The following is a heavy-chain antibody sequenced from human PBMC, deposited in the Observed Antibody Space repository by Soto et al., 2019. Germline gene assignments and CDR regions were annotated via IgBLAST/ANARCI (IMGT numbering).Heavy chain of an antibody. CDR2: IYTSGST. D-gene: IGHD4-17*01. CDR3: ARSSDRNYGDYVAFDI. J-gene: IGHJ3*02. V-gene: IGHV4-4*07. Sequence: PSETLSLTCTVSGGSISSYYWSWIRQPAGKGLEWIGRIYTSGSTNYNPSLKSRVTMSVDTSKNQFSLKLSSVTAADTAVYYCARSSDRNYGDYVAFDIWGQGTMVTVSS. CDR1: GGSISSYY.